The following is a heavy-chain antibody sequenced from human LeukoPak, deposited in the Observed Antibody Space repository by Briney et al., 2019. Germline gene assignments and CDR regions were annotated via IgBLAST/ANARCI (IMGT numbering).Heavy chain of an antibody. D-gene: IGHD1-26*01. J-gene: IGHJ4*02. CDR3: AKTMGAIDHDY. CDR1: GFTVSTNY. Sequence: GGSLRLSCAASGFTVSTNYLSWVRQAPGKGLKWVSGISATGSRTYYADSVKGRFTISRDNSKNTLHLQMNSLRADDTAVYYCAKTMGAIDHDYWGQGTLVTVSS. CDR2: ISATGSRT. V-gene: IGHV3-23*01.